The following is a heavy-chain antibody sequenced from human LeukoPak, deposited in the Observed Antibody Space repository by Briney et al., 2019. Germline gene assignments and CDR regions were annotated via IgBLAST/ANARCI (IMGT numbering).Heavy chain of an antibody. CDR3: AKDHICEWLKRREYYFDY. V-gene: IGHV3-23*01. Sequence: GGSLRLSCAASGFTFSSYAMSWVRQAPGKGLEWVSAISGSGGSTYYADSVKGRFTISRDNSKNTLYLQMNSLRAEDTAVYYCAKDHICEWLKRREYYFDYWGQGTLVTVSS. J-gene: IGHJ4*02. CDR2: ISGSGGST. D-gene: IGHD6-19*01. CDR1: GFTFSSYA.